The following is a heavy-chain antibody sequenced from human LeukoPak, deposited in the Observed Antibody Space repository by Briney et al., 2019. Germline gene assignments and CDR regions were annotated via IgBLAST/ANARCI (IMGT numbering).Heavy chain of an antibody. CDR2: IDPSGGST. V-gene: IGHV1-46*01. D-gene: IGHD6-19*01. J-gene: IGHJ4*02. CDR3: ARDYVGGGIAVAGTVY. CDR1: GYTFTGYY. Sequence: ASVKVSCKASGYTFTGYYMHWVRQAPGQGLEWMGIIDPSGGSTSYAQKFQGRVTMTRDTSTSTVYMELSSLRSEDTAVYYCARDYVGGGIAVAGTVYWGQGTLVTVSS.